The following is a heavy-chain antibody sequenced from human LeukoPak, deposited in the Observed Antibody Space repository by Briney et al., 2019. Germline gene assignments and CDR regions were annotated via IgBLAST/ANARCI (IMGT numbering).Heavy chain of an antibody. Sequence: GGSLRLSCAASGFTFSSYSMTWVRQAPGKGLEWVSSISSTGDYIYYAYSVKGRFAISRDNSKNTLYLQLNSLRADDPALYYCAKGAASSWSDHWGQGTQVTVSS. D-gene: IGHD2-15*01. CDR3: AKGAASSWSDH. CDR1: GFTFSSYS. J-gene: IGHJ5*02. V-gene: IGHV3-23*01. CDR2: ISSTGDYI.